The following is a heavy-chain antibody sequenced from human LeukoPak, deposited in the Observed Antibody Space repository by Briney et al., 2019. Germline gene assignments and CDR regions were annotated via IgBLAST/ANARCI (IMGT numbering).Heavy chain of an antibody. V-gene: IGHV3-66*01. D-gene: IGHD3-9*01. CDR2: IYSGGST. CDR1: EFSVGSNY. J-gene: IGHJ4*02. Sequence: RSGGSLRLSCAASEFSVGSNYMTWVRQAPGKGLEWVSLIYSGGSTYYADSVKGRFTISRDNSKNTLYLQMNSLRAEDTAVYYCARGADSGYSSDNWGQGTLVTVSS. CDR3: ARGADSGYSSDN.